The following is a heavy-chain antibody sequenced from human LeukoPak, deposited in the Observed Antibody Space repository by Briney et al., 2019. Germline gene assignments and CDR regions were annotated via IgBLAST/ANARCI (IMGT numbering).Heavy chain of an antibody. Sequence: GESLKISCKASGYSFTTYWIAWVRQMPGKGLECMGMIYPGDSDTRYSPSFQGQITISVDKSISIAYLQWSSLKASDTAMYYCARLLQGVAGTWGYWGQGTLVTV. V-gene: IGHV5-51*01. CDR1: GYSFTTYW. CDR2: IYPGDSDT. J-gene: IGHJ4*02. D-gene: IGHD6-19*01. CDR3: ARLLQGVAGTWGY.